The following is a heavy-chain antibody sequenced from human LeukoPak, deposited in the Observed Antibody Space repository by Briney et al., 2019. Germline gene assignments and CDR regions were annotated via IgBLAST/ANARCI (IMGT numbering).Heavy chain of an antibody. Sequence: SETLSLTCTVSGGSISSGDYYWSWIRQPPGKGLERIGYIYYSGSTYYNPSLKSRVTISVDTSKNQFSLKLSSVTAADTAVYYCARGWIQLWLPVAFDIWGQGTMVTVSS. V-gene: IGHV4-30-4*01. CDR2: IYYSGST. CDR1: GGSISSGDYY. J-gene: IGHJ3*02. D-gene: IGHD5-18*01. CDR3: ARGWIQLWLPVAFDI.